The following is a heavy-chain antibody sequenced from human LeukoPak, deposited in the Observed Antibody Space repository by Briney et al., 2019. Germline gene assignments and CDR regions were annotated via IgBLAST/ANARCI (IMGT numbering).Heavy chain of an antibody. Sequence: SGPTLVNPTETLTLTCSFSGFSLSTSGIFVSWIRQPPGKALEWLACIDWDDDKYHSSSLKTRLAISKDTSKSQVVLTVTNVDPADTATYYCARSFGSAVFDFWGQGIVVAVSS. CDR3: ARSFGSAVFDF. V-gene: IGHV2-70*11. D-gene: IGHD3-10*01. CDR2: IDWDDDK. CDR1: GFSLSTSGIF. J-gene: IGHJ4*02.